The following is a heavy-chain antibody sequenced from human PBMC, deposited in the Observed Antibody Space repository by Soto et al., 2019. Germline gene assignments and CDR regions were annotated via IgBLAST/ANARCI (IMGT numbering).Heavy chain of an antibody. CDR3: ARYSGSYYGFDLNLNDY. D-gene: IGHD1-26*01. CDR1: GGSVSSGSYY. Sequence: PSETLSLTCTVSGGSVSSGSYYWSWIRQPPGKGLEWIGYIYYSGSTNYNPSLKSRVTISVDTSKNQFSLKLSSVTAADTAVYYCARYSGSYYGFDLNLNDYWGQGTLVTVSS. CDR2: IYYSGST. J-gene: IGHJ4*02. V-gene: IGHV4-61*01.